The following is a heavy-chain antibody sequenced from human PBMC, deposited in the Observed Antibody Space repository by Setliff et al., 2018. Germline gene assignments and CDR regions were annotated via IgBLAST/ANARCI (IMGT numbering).Heavy chain of an antibody. CDR3: ARRYFDSGSYFYFDY. D-gene: IGHD3-10*01. J-gene: IGHJ4*02. CDR2: VDFSGKT. V-gene: IGHV4-30-4*08. CDR1: GASTNSGDYY. Sequence: KASETLSLTCTVSGASTNSGDYYWSWIRQRPGKALEYIGYVDFSGKTDYNPSLKSRLTMSFDTSKNQFSLRLRSVSAADTAVYFCARRYFDSGSYFYFDYWGQGTLVTVS.